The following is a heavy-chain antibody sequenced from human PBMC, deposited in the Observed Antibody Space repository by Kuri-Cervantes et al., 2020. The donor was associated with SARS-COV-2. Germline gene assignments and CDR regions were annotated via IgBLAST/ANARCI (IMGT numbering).Heavy chain of an antibody. V-gene: IGHV4-61*02. CDR3: ARRRVWGYDGTGYYRYYFDY. CDR1: NGSINSGDFY. CDR2: VYTTGRT. Sequence: SETLTLTCTVSNGSINSGDFYWSWIRQPAGKGLEWIGRVYTTGRTDYNPSRKSRVTVSVDTSNNQFSLKLSSVTAADTAVYYCARRRVWGYDGTGYYRYYFDYWGQGTLVTVSS. D-gene: IGHD3-22*01. J-gene: IGHJ4*02.